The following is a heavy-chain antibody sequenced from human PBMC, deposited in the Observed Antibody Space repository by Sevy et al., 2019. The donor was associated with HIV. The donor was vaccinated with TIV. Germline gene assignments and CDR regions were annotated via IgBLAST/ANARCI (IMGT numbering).Heavy chain of an antibody. Sequence: SDTLSLTCTVSAGSISSYYWSWIRQPPGKGLEWIGYIYYSGSTNYNPSLKSRVTISVDTSKNQFSLKLSSVTAADTAVYYCARGGRYSGYDYWDYWGQGTLVTVSS. CDR2: IYYSGST. V-gene: IGHV4-59*01. CDR1: AGSISSYY. D-gene: IGHD5-12*01. J-gene: IGHJ4*02. CDR3: ARGGRYSGYDYWDY.